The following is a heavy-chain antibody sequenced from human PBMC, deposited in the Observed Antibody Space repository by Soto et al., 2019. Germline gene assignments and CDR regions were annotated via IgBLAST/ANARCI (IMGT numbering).Heavy chain of an antibody. CDR3: AKDSGTVTYYYYYGMDV. D-gene: IGHD4-4*01. CDR1: GFTFSSYG. CDR2: ISYDGSNK. Sequence: GGSLRLSCAASGFTFSSYGMHWVRQAPGKGLEWVAVISYDGSNKYYADSVKGRFTISRDNSKNTLYLQMNSLRAEDTAVYYCAKDSGTVTYYYYYGMDVWGQGTTVTVSS. V-gene: IGHV3-30*18. J-gene: IGHJ6*02.